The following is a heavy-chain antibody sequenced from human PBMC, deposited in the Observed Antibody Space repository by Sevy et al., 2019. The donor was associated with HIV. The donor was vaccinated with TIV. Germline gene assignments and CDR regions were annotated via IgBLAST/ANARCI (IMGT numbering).Heavy chain of an antibody. CDR3: ARKGEGYNQYYFDY. CDR2: IYYNGRT. CDR1: GGSTRSSTYL. D-gene: IGHD5-12*01. J-gene: IGHJ4*01. V-gene: IGHV4-39*01. Sequence: SETLSLTCNVSGGSTRSSTYLWGWIRQPPGKGLEWIGDIYYNGRTHYSPSLTSRVTISVDTSKNQFSLKLSSVTAADTAVYYCARKGEGYNQYYFDYWGQESWSPSPQ.